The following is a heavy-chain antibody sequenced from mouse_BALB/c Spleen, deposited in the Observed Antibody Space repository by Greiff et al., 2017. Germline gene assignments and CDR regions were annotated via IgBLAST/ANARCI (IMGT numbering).Heavy chain of an antibody. CDR3: ARKTMITNYYAMDY. CDR2: INPSNGRT. CDR1: GYTFTSYW. J-gene: IGHJ4*01. D-gene: IGHD2-4*01. Sequence: QVQLQQSGAELVKPGASVKLSCTASGYTFTSYWMYWVKQRPGQGLEWIGEINPSNGRTNYNEKFKSKATLTVDKSSSTAYMQLSSLTSEDSAVYYCARKTMITNYYAMDYWGQGTSVTVSS. V-gene: IGHV1S81*02.